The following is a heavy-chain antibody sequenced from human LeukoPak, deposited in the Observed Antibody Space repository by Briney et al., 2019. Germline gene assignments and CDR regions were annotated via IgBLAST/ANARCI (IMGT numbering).Heavy chain of an antibody. CDR2: INPSGGST. D-gene: IGHD6-19*01. J-gene: IGHJ4*02. Sequence: ASVKVSCKASGYTFTSYYMHWVRQAPGQGLEWMGIINPSGGSTSYAQKFQGRVTMTRDMSTSTVYVELSSPRSEDTAVYYCARSDSSGWGAFDYWGQGTLVTVSS. CDR1: GYTFTSYY. V-gene: IGHV1-46*01. CDR3: ARSDSSGWGAFDY.